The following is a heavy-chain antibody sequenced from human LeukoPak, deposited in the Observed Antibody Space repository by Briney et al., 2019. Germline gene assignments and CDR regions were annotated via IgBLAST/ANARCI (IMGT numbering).Heavy chain of an antibody. CDR3: ARGRVVVEGNWFDP. D-gene: IGHD3-22*01. CDR1: GYTFTSYD. J-gene: IGHJ5*02. CDR2: MNPNSGNT. Sequence: ASVKVSCKASGYTFTSYDINWVRQATGQGLEWMGWMNPNSGNTGYAQKFQGRVTMTRNTSISTAYMELSSLRSEDTAVYYCARGRVVVEGNWFDPWGQGTLVTVSS. V-gene: IGHV1-8*01.